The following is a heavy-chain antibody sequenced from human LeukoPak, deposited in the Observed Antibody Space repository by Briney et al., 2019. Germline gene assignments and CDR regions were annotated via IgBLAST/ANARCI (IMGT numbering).Heavy chain of an antibody. CDR2: IYYSGST. CDR1: GGSISSSSYY. CDR3: ARSWRYYYDSSAPLVDAFDI. J-gene: IGHJ3*02. Sequence: SETLSLTCTVSGGSISSSSYYWGWIRQPPGKGLEWIGSIYYSGSTYYNPSLKSRVTISVDTSKNQFSLKLSSVTAADTAVYYCARSWRYYYDSSAPLVDAFDIWGQGTMVTVSS. V-gene: IGHV4-39*07. D-gene: IGHD3-22*01.